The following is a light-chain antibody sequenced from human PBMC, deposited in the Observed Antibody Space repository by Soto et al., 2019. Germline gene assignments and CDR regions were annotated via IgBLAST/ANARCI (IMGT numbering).Light chain of an antibody. V-gene: IGKV1-5*01. CDR2: DAS. Sequence: DIQMTQSPSTLSASVGDRVTITCRASQSISSWLAWYQQKPGKAPKVLIYDASSLQSGVPSRFSGSGSGTAFTLTSSNRQPDDFATYYCQQYYTYMYTFGQGTKLEI. CDR1: QSISSW. J-gene: IGKJ2*01. CDR3: QQYYTYMYT.